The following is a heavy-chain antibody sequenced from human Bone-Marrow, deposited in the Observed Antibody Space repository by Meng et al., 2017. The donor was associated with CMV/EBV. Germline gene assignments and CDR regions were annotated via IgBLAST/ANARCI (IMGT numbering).Heavy chain of an antibody. V-gene: IGHV1-24*01. J-gene: IGHJ6*02. CDR1: GYTLTELS. CDR2: FDPEDGET. D-gene: IGHD4-11*01. Sequence: ASVKVSCKVSGYTLTELSMHWVRQAPGKGLEWMGGFDPEDGETIYAQKFQGRVTMTEDTSTDTAYMELSSLRSEDTAVYYCARQYSTVTPFALYYYYGMDVWGQGTTVTGSS. CDR3: ARQYSTVTPFALYYYYGMDV.